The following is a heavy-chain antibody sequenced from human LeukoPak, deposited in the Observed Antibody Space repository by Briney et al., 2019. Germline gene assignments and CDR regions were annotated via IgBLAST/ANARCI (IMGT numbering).Heavy chain of an antibody. J-gene: IGHJ6*03. Sequence: GGSLRLSCAASGFTFSSYGMHWVCQAPGKGLEWVAFIRYDGSNKYYADSVKGRFTISRDNSKNTLYLQMNSLRAEDTAVYYCAKEPIAASDYYYMDVWGKGTTVTVSS. CDR2: IRYDGSNK. CDR1: GFTFSSYG. D-gene: IGHD6-6*01. CDR3: AKEPIAASDYYYMDV. V-gene: IGHV3-30*02.